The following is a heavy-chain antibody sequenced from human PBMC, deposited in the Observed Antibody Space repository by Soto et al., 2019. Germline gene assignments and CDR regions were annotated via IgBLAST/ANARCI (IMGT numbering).Heavy chain of an antibody. CDR3: ARVLAARASRDFDY. CDR1: GGSFSTDY. Sequence: SETLSLTFAVYGGSFSTDYWSWIRQPPGKGLEWIVEINPSGGTNYNPSLKSRVTISVATSKNQFSLKLSSVTAADTAVYYCARVLAARASRDFDYWGQGTLVTVSS. D-gene: IGHD6-6*01. V-gene: IGHV4-34*01. J-gene: IGHJ4*02. CDR2: INPSGGT.